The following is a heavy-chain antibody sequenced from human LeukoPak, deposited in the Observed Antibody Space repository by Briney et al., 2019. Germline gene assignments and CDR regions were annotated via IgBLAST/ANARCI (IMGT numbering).Heavy chain of an antibody. Sequence: SETLSLTCTVSGGSISSYYWGWIRQPPGKGLEWIGYIYYSGSTNYNPPLKSRVTISVDTSKNQFSLKLSSVTAADTAVYYCARSPTYDYIWGSYLYYFDYWGQGTLVTVSS. D-gene: IGHD3-16*02. CDR3: ARSPTYDYIWGSYLYYFDY. CDR2: IYYSGST. V-gene: IGHV4-59*01. CDR1: GGSISSYY. J-gene: IGHJ4*02.